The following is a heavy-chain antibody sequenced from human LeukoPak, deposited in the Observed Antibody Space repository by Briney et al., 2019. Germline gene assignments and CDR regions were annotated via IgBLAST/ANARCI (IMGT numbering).Heavy chain of an antibody. CDR2: IYHSGST. CDR3: ARAGLWGDYGDYAGLDY. V-gene: IGHV4-30-2*01. D-gene: IGHD4-17*01. J-gene: IGHJ4*02. CDR1: GGSISSGGYS. Sequence: SQTLSLTCAVSGGSISSGGYSWSWIRQPPGTGLEWIGYIYHSGSTYYNPSLKSRVTISVGRSKNQFSLKLSSVTAADTAVYYCARAGLWGDYGDYAGLDYWGQGTLVTVSS.